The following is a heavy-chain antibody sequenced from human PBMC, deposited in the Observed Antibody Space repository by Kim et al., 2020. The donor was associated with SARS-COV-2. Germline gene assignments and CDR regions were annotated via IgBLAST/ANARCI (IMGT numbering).Heavy chain of an antibody. Sequence: GGSLRLSCAASGFTFSSYGMHWVRQAPGKGLEWVAVISYDGSNKYYADSVKGRFTISRDNSKNTLYLQMNSLRAEDTAVYYCAKDSNQLLLGSYYYYGMDVWGQGTTVTFSS. J-gene: IGHJ6*02. V-gene: IGHV3-30*18. D-gene: IGHD2-2*01. CDR1: GFTFSSYG. CDR3: AKDSNQLLLGSYYYYGMDV. CDR2: ISYDGSNK.